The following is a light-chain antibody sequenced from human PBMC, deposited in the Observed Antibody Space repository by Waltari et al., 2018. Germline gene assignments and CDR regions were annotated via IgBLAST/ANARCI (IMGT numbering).Light chain of an antibody. J-gene: IGKJ1*01. V-gene: IGKV1-39*01. CDR2: NSS. CDR1: QTIKSF. Sequence: DIQMTQSPSSLSASVGETVTIACRAGQTIKSFVNWYQQKPGIDPKCLISNSSTLQSGVPARFSGSGSGTEFTLTISSLQPEDFATYSCQQTFTTPWTFGPGTTVEIK. CDR3: QQTFTTPWT.